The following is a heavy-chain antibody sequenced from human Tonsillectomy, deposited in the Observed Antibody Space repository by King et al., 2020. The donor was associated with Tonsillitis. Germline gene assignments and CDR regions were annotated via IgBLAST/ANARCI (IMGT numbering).Heavy chain of an antibody. Sequence: LQLVQSGAEVKKPGESLKISCEGSGYSFTNYWIGWVRQLPGKGLEWVGVIYPDDSETRYSQSFQGQVTISSDRSTSTAYLQWNSLKASDTAIYYCARQGRDGSPFHYYYYMDVWGQGTPVIVSS. CDR2: IYPDDSET. D-gene: IGHD3-10*01. CDR3: ARQGRDGSPFHYYYYMDV. CDR1: GYSFTNYW. V-gene: IGHV5-51*01. J-gene: IGHJ6*03.